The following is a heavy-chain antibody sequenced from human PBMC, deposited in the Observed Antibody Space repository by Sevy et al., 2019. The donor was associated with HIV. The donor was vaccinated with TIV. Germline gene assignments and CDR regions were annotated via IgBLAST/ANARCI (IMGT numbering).Heavy chain of an antibody. Sequence: ASVKVSCKASGYTFTTYAMSWVRQAPGQGLEWLGWINTNTGNPTYAQGFTGRFVFSLDTSVSTAYLQISSLKAEDTAVYYCARDHEGSSGWYVHLDYWGQGTLVTVSS. CDR2: INTNTGNP. J-gene: IGHJ4*02. CDR1: GYTFTTYA. D-gene: IGHD6-19*01. CDR3: ARDHEGSSGWYVHLDY. V-gene: IGHV7-4-1*02.